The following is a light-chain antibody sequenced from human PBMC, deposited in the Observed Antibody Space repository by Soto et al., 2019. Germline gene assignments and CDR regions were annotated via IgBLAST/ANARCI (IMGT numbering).Light chain of an antibody. J-gene: IGLJ2*01. CDR1: SSNIGSNT. Sequence: QSVLTQPPSASGTPGQWVTISCSGSSSNIGSNTVNWYQQLPGTAPKLLIYSNNQRPSGVPDRFSGSKSGTSASLAISGLQSEHEADYYCAAWDDSLNGPVFGGGTKLTVL. V-gene: IGLV1-44*01. CDR3: AAWDDSLNGPV. CDR2: SNN.